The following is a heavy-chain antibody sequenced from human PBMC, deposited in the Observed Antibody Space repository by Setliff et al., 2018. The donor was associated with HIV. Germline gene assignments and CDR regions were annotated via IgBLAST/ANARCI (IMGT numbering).Heavy chain of an antibody. D-gene: IGHD6-19*01. J-gene: IGHJ4*02. CDR3: ARHRLYSSGWLSDY. Sequence: SETLSLTCTVSGGSISTYYWSWFRQPPGKGLEWIGYIYTSGSTRYNPSLKSRVIISLDTSQNQFSLKVTSMTAADTAVYYCARHRLYSSGWLSDYWGQGTLVTVS. CDR1: GGSISTYY. V-gene: IGHV4-4*09. CDR2: IYTSGST.